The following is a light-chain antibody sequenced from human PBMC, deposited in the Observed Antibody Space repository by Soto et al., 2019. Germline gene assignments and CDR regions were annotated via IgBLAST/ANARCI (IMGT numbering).Light chain of an antibody. CDR3: QESHAFLWGT. V-gene: IGKV1-39*01. J-gene: IGKJ1*01. CDR1: QTISNS. CDR2: GAS. Sequence: DIQMTQSPSSLSASVGDRVTITCRATQTISNSLNWYQQRPGKAPNLLIYGASTLQGGVPSRFSGGGSATDFTLTINSLQPEDSATYCCQESHAFLWGTFGQGTKVDIK.